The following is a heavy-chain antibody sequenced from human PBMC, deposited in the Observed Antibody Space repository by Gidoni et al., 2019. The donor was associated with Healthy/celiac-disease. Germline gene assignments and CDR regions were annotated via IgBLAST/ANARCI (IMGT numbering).Heavy chain of an antibody. V-gene: IGHV4-34*01. J-gene: IGHJ4*02. D-gene: IGHD3-10*01. CDR1: GGSFSGYY. Sequence: LSLTCPVYGGSFSGYYWSWIRQPPGKGLEWIGEINHSGSTNYNPSLKSRVTISVDTSKNQFSLKLSSVTAADTAVYYCARGSLLWFGELSFDYWGQGTLVTVSS. CDR3: ARGSLLWFGELSFDY. CDR2: INHSGST.